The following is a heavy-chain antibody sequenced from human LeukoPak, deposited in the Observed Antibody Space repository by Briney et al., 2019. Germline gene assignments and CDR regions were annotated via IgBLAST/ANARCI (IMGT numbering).Heavy chain of an antibody. D-gene: IGHD5-18*01. J-gene: IGHJ4*02. Sequence: GASVNVSLTASGYTFTIYGISWVRQAPGQGLEWMGWISAYNGNTNYAQKLQGRVTMTTDTSTSTAYMELRSLRSDDTAVYYCARADVDTAMVTRYWGQGTLVTVSS. CDR2: ISAYNGNT. V-gene: IGHV1-18*01. CDR1: GYTFTIYG. CDR3: ARADVDTAMVTRY.